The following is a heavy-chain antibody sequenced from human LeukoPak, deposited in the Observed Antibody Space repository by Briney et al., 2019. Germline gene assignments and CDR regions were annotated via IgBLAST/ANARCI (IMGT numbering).Heavy chain of an antibody. D-gene: IGHD6-13*01. V-gene: IGHV4-38-2*01. Sequence: SETLSLTCAVSGYSISSGYYWGWIRQPPGKGLEWIGGIYHSGSTYHNPSLKSRVTISVDTSKNQFSLKLSSVTAADTAVYYCARNEQQLLVDYWGQGTLVTVSS. CDR2: IYHSGST. CDR3: ARNEQQLLVDY. J-gene: IGHJ4*02. CDR1: GYSISSGYY.